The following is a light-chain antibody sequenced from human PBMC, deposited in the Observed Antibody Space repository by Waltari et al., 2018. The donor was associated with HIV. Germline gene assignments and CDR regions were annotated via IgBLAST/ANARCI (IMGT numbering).Light chain of an antibody. J-gene: IGKJ1*01. V-gene: IGKV3-15*01. CDR1: QNIANN. CDR3: QQYNNWPWT. CDR2: GAS. Sequence: EVVMTQSPATLSVSPGERATPSCRASQNIANNLTWNQQKPGQPPRLLIYGASTRATGIPARFSGSGSGTEFTLTISSLQSEDFAVYYCQQYNNWPWTFGQGTKVEIK.